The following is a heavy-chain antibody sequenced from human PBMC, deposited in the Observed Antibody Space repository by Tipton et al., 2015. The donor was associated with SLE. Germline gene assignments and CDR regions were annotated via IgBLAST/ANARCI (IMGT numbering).Heavy chain of an antibody. CDR1: GFTFTSYG. CDR3: ARDRTSRLLYGMDV. V-gene: IGHV3-33*08. J-gene: IGHJ6*02. Sequence: SLRLSCAASGFTFTSYGIDWVRQAPGKGLEWVAVVSFDGNHKYFADSVKGRFTISRDNSKNTVYLHMDSLRAEDTAVYYCARDRTSRLLYGMDVWGQGTTVTVSS. CDR2: VSFDGNHK. D-gene: IGHD3/OR15-3a*01.